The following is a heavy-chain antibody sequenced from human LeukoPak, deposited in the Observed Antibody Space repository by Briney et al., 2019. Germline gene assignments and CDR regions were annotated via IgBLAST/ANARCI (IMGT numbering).Heavy chain of an antibody. Sequence: SVKVSCKASGGTFSSYAISWVRQAPGQGLEWMGGIVPIFGTANYAQKFQGRVTITADESTSTAYMELSSLRSEDTAVYYCARDRLRYCSSTSCYYYYYYYMDVWGKGTTVTVSS. CDR3: ARDRLRYCSSTSCYYYYYYYMDV. J-gene: IGHJ6*03. D-gene: IGHD2-2*01. CDR1: GGTFSSYA. V-gene: IGHV1-69*13. CDR2: IVPIFGTA.